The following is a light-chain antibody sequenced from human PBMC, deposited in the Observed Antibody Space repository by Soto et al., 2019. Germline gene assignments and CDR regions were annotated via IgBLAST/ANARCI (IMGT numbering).Light chain of an antibody. CDR1: QSVSSN. Sequence: EIVMTQYPATLSVSPGERATLSCRASQSVSSNLAWYQQKPGQAPRLLIYGASTRAAGIPARLSGTGSGTEFTLTISSLQSEDFAVYYCQQYNSWPLTFGGGTKVEIK. CDR2: GAS. V-gene: IGKV3-15*01. J-gene: IGKJ4*01. CDR3: QQYNSWPLT.